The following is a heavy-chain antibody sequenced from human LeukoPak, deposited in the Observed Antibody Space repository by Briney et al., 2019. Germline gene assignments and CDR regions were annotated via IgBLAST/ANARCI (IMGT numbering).Heavy chain of an antibody. V-gene: IGHV3-48*01. CDR2: ISSSSSTI. CDR3: AKDWGNYGDYMGDAFDI. Sequence: PGGSLRLSCAASGFTFSTYSMNWVRQAPGKGLEWVSYISSSSSTISYADSVKGRFTISRDNAKNSLYLQMNSLRAEDTAVYYCAKDWGNYGDYMGDAFDIWGQGTMVTVSS. CDR1: GFTFSTYS. J-gene: IGHJ3*02. D-gene: IGHD4-17*01.